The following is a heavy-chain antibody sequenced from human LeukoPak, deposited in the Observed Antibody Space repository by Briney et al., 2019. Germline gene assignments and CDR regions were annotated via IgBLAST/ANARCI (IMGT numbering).Heavy chain of an antibody. CDR1: GYTFTSYY. D-gene: IGHD2-15*01. CDR3: ASNVFYCSGGSCYSFPDKNDAFDI. V-gene: IGHV1-46*01. J-gene: IGHJ3*02. Sequence: ALVTVSCKASGYTFTSYYMHWVRQAPGQGLEWMGIINPSGGSTSYAQKFQGRVTMTRDTSTSTVYMELSSLRSEDTAVYYRASNVFYCSGGSCYSFPDKNDAFDIWGQGTMVTVSS. CDR2: INPSGGST.